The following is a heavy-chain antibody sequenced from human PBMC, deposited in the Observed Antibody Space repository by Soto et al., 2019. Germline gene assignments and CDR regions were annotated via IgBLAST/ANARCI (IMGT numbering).Heavy chain of an antibody. CDR3: ARGGGDCYSCNWFDP. D-gene: IGHD2-21*02. J-gene: IGHJ5*02. CDR1: GYTFTSYA. Sequence: ASVKVSCKASGYTFTSYAMHWVRQAPGQRLEWMGWINAGNGNTKYSQKFQGRVTITRDTSASTAYMELSSLRSEDTAVYYCARGGGDCYSCNWFDPWGQGTLVTV. CDR2: INAGNGNT. V-gene: IGHV1-3*01.